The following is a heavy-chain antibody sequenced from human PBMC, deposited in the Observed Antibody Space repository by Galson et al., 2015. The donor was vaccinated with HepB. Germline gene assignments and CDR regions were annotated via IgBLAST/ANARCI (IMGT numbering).Heavy chain of an antibody. V-gene: IGHV2-70*04. CDR1: GFSLSTSGMR. J-gene: IGHJ4*02. CDR2: IDWDDDK. D-gene: IGHD2-8*01. Sequence: PALVKPTQTLTLTCTFSGFSLSTSGMRVSWIRQPPGKALEWLARIDWDDDKFYSTSLKTRLTISKDTSKNQVVLTMTNMDPVDTATYYCARMRGCTNGVCYTGDGYYFDYWGQGTLVTVSS. CDR3: ARMRGCTNGVCYTGDGYYFDY.